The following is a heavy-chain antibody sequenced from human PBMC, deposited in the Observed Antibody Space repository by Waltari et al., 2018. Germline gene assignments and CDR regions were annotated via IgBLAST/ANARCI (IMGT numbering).Heavy chain of an antibody. Sequence: QVQLQQWGAGLLKPSETLSLTCAVYGGSFSGYYWSWIRQPPGKGLEWIGEINHSGSTNDNPSLKSRVTISVDTSKNQFSLKLSSVTAADTAVYYCARRGGTYSSPGYYYYYMDVWGKGTTVTVSS. V-gene: IGHV4-34*01. D-gene: IGHD6-19*01. J-gene: IGHJ6*03. CDR1: GGSFSGYY. CDR3: ARRGGTYSSPGYYYYYMDV. CDR2: INHSGST.